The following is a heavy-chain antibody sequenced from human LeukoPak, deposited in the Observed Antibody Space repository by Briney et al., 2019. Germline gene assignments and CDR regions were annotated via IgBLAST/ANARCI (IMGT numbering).Heavy chain of an antibody. J-gene: IGHJ6*03. D-gene: IGHD3-16*01. V-gene: IGHV4-59*01. CDR1: GGSISNYY. CDR2: IYYSGNT. CDR3: ARGGSRGYYYYMDV. Sequence: PSETLSLTCTVSGGSISNYYWSWIRRPPGKGLEWIGYIYYSGNTNYNPSLKSRVTISLDTSKNQFSLKLRSVTAADTAIYYCARGGSRGYYYYMDVWGKGTTVIVSS.